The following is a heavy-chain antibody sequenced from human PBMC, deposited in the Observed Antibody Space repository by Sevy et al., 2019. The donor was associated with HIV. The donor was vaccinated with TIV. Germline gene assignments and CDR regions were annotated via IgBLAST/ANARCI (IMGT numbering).Heavy chain of an antibody. V-gene: IGHV3-30-3*01. CDR2: ISYDGSNK. Sequence: GGSLRLSCAASGFTFSSYAMHWVRQAPGKGLEWVAIISYDGSNKYYADSVKGRFTISRDNSKSTLYLHMNSLRAEDTALYYCAREPAGYYYDSSGPKGALDYWGQGTLVTVSS. J-gene: IGHJ4*02. CDR1: GFTFSSYA. CDR3: AREPAGYYYDSSGPKGALDY. D-gene: IGHD3-22*01.